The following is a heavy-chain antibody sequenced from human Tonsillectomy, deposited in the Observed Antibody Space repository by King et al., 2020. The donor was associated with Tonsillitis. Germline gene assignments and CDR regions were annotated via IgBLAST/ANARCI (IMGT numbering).Heavy chain of an antibody. CDR2: ISAYNDNT. D-gene: IGHD3-9*01. CDR1: GYTFSRFG. J-gene: IGHJ5*02. V-gene: IGHV1-18*01. CDR3: ARTSGNIVTGYYNWFDP. Sequence: QLVQSGVEVKKPGASVKVSCKASGYTFSRFGISWVRQAPGQGLEWMGWISAYNDNTNHAQKFQGRDTMTTDISTSTAYMELRSLRSDDTAVYYCARTSGNIVTGYYNWFDPWGQGTLVTVSS.